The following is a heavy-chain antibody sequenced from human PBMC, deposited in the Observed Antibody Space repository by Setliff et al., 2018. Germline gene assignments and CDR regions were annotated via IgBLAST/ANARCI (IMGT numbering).Heavy chain of an antibody. CDR2: IYHSGST. Sequence: PSETLSLTCAVSGGSISSSNWWSWVRQPPGKGLEWIGEIYHSGSTNYNPSLKSRVTISVDTSKNQFSLKLSSVTAADTAVYYCARDNRAFGGVIPDYFDYWGQGTLVTVSS. V-gene: IGHV4-4*02. CDR3: ARDNRAFGGVIPDYFDY. CDR1: GGSISSSNW. D-gene: IGHD3-16*01. J-gene: IGHJ4*02.